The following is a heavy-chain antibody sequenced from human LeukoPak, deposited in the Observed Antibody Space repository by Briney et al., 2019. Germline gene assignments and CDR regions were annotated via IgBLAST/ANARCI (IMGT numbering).Heavy chain of an antibody. Sequence: PGGSLRLSCEASGFTFSSYSMHWVRQAPDKGLEWVAVMLYDGRNRYYADSVKGRFTISRDNSKNTLYLQMNSLRAEDTAVYYCARDLEAAAGSPFGYWGQGTLVTVSS. D-gene: IGHD6-13*01. CDR3: ARDLEAAAGSPFGY. CDR2: MLYDGRNR. V-gene: IGHV3-30*14. J-gene: IGHJ4*02. CDR1: GFTFSSYS.